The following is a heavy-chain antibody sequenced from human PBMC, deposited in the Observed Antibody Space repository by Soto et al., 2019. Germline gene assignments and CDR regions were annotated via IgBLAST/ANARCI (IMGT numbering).Heavy chain of an antibody. V-gene: IGHV1-2*02. D-gene: IGHD2-8*02. J-gene: IGHJ6*01. CDR3: ALDQNPSHCSGGECYTTYFYG. Sequence: ASVKVSCKASGYTFTGYYMHWVRQAPGQGLEWMGWINPNTGGTNFAQKFQDRVTMTRDTSINTAYMELSRLRSEDTAAYYCALDQNPSHCSGGECYTTYFYG. CDR1: GYTFTGYY. CDR2: INPNTGGT.